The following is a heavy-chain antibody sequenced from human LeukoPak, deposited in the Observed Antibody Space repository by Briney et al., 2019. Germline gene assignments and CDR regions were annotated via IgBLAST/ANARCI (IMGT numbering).Heavy chain of an antibody. CDR1: GGSFSGYY. Sequence: SETLSLTCAVYGGSFSGYYWSWIRQPPGKGLEWIGEINHSGSTNYDPSLKSRVTISVDTSKNQFSLKLSSVTAADTAVYYCARGGGDSSGYTGYWGQGTLVTVSS. CDR2: INHSGST. D-gene: IGHD3-22*01. J-gene: IGHJ4*02. CDR3: ARGGGDSSGYTGY. V-gene: IGHV4-34*01.